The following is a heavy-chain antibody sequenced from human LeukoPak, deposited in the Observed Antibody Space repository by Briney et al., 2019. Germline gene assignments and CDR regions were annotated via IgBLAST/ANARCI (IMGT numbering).Heavy chain of an antibody. CDR2: IWYDGSNK. V-gene: IGHV3-33*08. CDR1: GFTFDDYT. Sequence: PGGSLRLSCAASGFTFDDYTMHWVRQAPGKGLEWVAVIWYDGSNKYYADSVKGRFTISRDNSKNTLYLQMNSLRAEDTAVYYCARGRYDILTGYYYDYWGQGTLVTVSS. CDR3: ARGRYDILTGYYYDY. J-gene: IGHJ4*02. D-gene: IGHD3-9*01.